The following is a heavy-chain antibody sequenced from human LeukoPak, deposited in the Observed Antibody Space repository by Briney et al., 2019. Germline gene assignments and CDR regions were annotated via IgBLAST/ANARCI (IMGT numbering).Heavy chain of an antibody. V-gene: IGHV3-23*01. D-gene: IGHD3-22*01. Sequence: PGGSLRLSCAASGFTFSSYGMSWVRQAPGKGLEWVSAISGSGGSTYYADSVKGRFTISRDNSKNTLYLQMNSLRAEDTAVYYCAKDATYYYDSSGYYGLDYWGQGTLVTVSS. J-gene: IGHJ4*02. CDR2: ISGSGGST. CDR3: AKDATYYYDSSGYYGLDY. CDR1: GFTFSSYG.